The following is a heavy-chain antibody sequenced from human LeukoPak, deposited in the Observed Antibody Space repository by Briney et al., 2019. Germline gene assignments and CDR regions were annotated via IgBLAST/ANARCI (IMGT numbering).Heavy chain of an antibody. V-gene: IGHV1-69*05. J-gene: IGHJ5*02. D-gene: IGHD3-22*01. Sequence: SVKVSCKASGGTFSSYAISWVRQAPGQGLEWMGGIIPIFGTANYAQKFQGRVTITTDESTSTAYMELSSLRSEDTAVYYCARVAVYEYDSCWFDPWGQGTLVTVSS. CDR3: ARVAVYEYDSCWFDP. CDR1: GGTFSSYA. CDR2: IIPIFGTA.